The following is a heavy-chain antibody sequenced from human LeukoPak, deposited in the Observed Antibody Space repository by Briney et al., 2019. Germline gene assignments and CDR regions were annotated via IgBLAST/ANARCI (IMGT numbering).Heavy chain of an antibody. Sequence: SETLSLTCTVSGGSISTYYWSWIRQPPGKGLEWIGYIHYSGSTNYNPSLKSRVTISLDTSKSQFSLKLSSVTAADTAVYYCARGWLQFPYYYYYMDVWGKGTTVTVSS. CDR2: IHYSGST. CDR3: ARGWLQFPYYYYYMDV. CDR1: GGSISTYY. J-gene: IGHJ6*03. V-gene: IGHV4-59*01. D-gene: IGHD5-24*01.